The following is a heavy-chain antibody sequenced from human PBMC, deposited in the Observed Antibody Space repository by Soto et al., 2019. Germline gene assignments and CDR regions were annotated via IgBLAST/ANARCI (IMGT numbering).Heavy chain of an antibody. V-gene: IGHV6-1*01. CDR1: GDSVSSSSAA. J-gene: IGHJ5*02. CDR2: TYYRSKWYN. D-gene: IGHD1-26*01. CDR3: ARSFSGSYYWINWFDP. Sequence: PSQTLSLTCAISGDSVSSSSAAWNWIRQSPSRGLEWLGRTYYRSKWYNDYAVSVKSRITINPDTPKNQFSLQLNSVTPEDTAVYYCARSFSGSYYWINWFDPWGQGTLVTVSS.